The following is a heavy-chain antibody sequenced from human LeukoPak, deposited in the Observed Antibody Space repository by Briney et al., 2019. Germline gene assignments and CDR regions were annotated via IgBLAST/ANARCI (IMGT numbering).Heavy chain of an antibody. CDR3: ARVTVDVDFHLYYDIDV. CDR2: INHSGRT. CDR1: GGSFTGYY. J-gene: IGHJ6*03. Sequence: SQTLSLTCAVYGGSFTGYYWTWIRQPPGKGLEWIGEINHSGRTNYNPSLKTRATISVDTANNHLSLNLSSVTAADTAVYYCARVTVDVDFHLYYDIDVWDKGTTVTVSS. V-gene: IGHV4-34*01. D-gene: IGHD3-16*01.